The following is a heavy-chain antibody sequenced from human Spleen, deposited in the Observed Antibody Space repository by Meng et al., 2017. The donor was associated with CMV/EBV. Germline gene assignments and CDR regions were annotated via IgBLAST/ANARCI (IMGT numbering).Heavy chain of an antibody. CDR3: ATLNWSYATFDS. CDR1: GFTFSSYG. Sequence: CAASGFTFSSYGMHWVRQAPGKGLEWVAVIWYDGSNKYYADSVKGRFTISRDNSKNTLYLQMNSLRAEDTAVYYCATLNWSYATFDSWGQGALVTVSS. CDR2: IWYDGSNK. V-gene: IGHV3-33*01. D-gene: IGHD1-7*01. J-gene: IGHJ4*02.